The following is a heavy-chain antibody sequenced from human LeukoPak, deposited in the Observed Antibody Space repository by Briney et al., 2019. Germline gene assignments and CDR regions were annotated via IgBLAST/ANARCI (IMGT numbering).Heavy chain of an antibody. J-gene: IGHJ5*02. CDR1: GGSFSGYY. D-gene: IGHD1-26*01. V-gene: IGHV4-34*01. CDR2: INHSGST. CDR3: ARDLRGSYYWFDP. Sequence: SETLSLTCAVYGGSFSGYYWSWIRQPPGKGLEWIGEINHSGSTNYNPSLKSRVTISVDTSKNQFSLKLSSVTAADTAVYYCARDLRGSYYWFDPWGQGTLVTVSS.